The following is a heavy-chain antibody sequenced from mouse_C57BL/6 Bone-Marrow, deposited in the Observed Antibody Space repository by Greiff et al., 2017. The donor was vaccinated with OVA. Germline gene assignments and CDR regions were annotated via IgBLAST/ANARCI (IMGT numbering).Heavy chain of an antibody. Sequence: VQLQQSGTELVKPGASVKLSCKASGYTFTSYWMHWVKQRPGQGLEWIGNINPSNGGTNYNEKFKSKATLTVDKSSSTAYMQLSSLTSEDSAVYYCARYPITTVVEDAMDYWGQGTSVTVSS. V-gene: IGHV1-53*01. D-gene: IGHD1-1*01. CDR3: ARYPITTVVEDAMDY. CDR2: INPSNGGT. J-gene: IGHJ4*01. CDR1: GYTFTSYW.